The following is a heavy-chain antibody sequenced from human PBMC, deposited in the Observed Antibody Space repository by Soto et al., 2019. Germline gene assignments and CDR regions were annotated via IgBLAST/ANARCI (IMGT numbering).Heavy chain of an antibody. CDR2: IYWDDAK. J-gene: IGHJ4*02. V-gene: IGHV2-5*02. D-gene: IGHD1-26*01. CDR1: GFSLSTSGVG. Sequence: QITLKESGPTLVKPTQTLTLTCTFSGFSLSTSGVGVGWFRQPPGKALEWLALIYWDDAKRYRPSLKSRLTITKDTARNQVFLTMTTMDPVDTTTYYCAHKGEGSRGFKYWGKGTLVTVAS. CDR3: AHKGEGSRGFKY.